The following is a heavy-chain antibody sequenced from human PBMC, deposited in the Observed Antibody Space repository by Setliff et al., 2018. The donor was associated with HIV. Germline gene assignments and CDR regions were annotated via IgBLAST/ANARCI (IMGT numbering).Heavy chain of an antibody. V-gene: IGHV1-3*01. J-gene: IGHJ2*01. CDR1: GYTFTTYA. Sequence: ASVKVSCKASGYTFTTYAIHWVRQAPGQRLEFMGWINAGNGSTNYAKKFKGRVTMTTDTSTSIAYMGLKSLKSEDTAVYYCARDHHSGRGSNFPWYSDLWGRGTLATVSS. CDR3: ARDHHSGRGSNFPWYSDL. CDR2: INAGNGST. D-gene: IGHD1-26*01.